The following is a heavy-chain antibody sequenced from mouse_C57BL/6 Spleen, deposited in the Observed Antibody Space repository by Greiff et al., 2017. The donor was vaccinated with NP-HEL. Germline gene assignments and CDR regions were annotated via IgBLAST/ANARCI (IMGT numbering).Heavy chain of an antibody. CDR2: IDPSDSYT. CDR3: ALNDYFDY. Sequence: QVQLQQPGAELVMPGASVKLSCKASGYTFTSYWMHWVKQRPGQGLEWIGEIDPSDSYTNYNQKFKGKSTLTVDKSSSTAYMQLSSLTSEDSAVYYCALNDYFDYWGQGTTLTVSS. V-gene: IGHV1-69*01. J-gene: IGHJ2*01. CDR1: GYTFTSYW.